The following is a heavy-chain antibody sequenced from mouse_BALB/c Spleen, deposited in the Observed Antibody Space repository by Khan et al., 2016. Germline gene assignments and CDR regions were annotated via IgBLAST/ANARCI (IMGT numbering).Heavy chain of an antibody. D-gene: IGHD1-1*02. CDR1: GYSITSNYA. CDR3: ARHGLYGFYAMYY. CDR2: ITYSGSP. V-gene: IGHV3-2*02. Sequence: EVQRQASGPGLVKPSQSLSLTCTVTGYSITSNYAWNWIRQLPGNKLEWFAYITYSGSPGYHPSLISRISITRATSRNQFFLQLHSVTTEDIATYCCARHGLYGFYAMYYWGQGTSVTVS. J-gene: IGHJ4*01.